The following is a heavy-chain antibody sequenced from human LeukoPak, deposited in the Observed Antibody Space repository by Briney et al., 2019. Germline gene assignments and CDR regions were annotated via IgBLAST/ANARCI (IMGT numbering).Heavy chain of an antibody. D-gene: IGHD6-19*01. CDR3: ARDLTSSGYSSGSYYNYYGMDV. CDR1: GFTFSYYN. V-gene: IGHV3-48*01. J-gene: IGHJ6*02. Sequence: GGSLRLSCAASGFTFSYYNMNWVRQAPGKGLEWVSYISSSSSIIYYADSVKGRFTISRDNAKNSLYLQMNSLRAEDTAVYCCARDLTSSGYSSGSYYNYYGMDVWGQGTTVTVSS. CDR2: ISSSSSII.